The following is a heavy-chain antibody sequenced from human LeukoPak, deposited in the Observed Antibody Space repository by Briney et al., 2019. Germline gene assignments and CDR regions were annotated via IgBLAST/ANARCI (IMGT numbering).Heavy chain of an antibody. CDR2: IIPILGIA. D-gene: IGHD3-22*01. J-gene: IGHJ4*02. CDR1: GGTFSSYA. CDR3: ARDGRYYDSSGYKGQYYDY. V-gene: IGHV1-69*04. Sequence: SVKVSCKASGGTFSSYAISWVRQAPGQGLEWMGRIIPILGIANYAQKFQGRVTITADKSTSTAYMELSSLRSEDTAVYYCARDGRYYDSSGYKGQYYDYWGQGTLVTVSS.